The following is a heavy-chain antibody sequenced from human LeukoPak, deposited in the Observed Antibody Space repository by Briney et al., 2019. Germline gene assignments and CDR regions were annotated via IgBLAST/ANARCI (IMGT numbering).Heavy chain of an antibody. CDR2: INPSGGTT. CDR1: GYTFTSYD. CDR3: ARGKYGDWYYFDY. J-gene: IGHJ4*02. V-gene: IGHV1-46*01. Sequence: ASVKVSCKASGYTFTSYDMHWVRQSPGQGLEWMVIINPSGGTTSYAQKFQGKVTMARDTSPSTVYMELSTLRYEDTAVYSCARGKYGDWYYFDYWGQGTLVTVSS. D-gene: IGHD4-17*01.